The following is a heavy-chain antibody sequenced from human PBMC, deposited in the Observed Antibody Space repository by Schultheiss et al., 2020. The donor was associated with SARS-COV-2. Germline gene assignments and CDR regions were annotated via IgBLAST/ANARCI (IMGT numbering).Heavy chain of an antibody. Sequence: ASVKVSCKASGYNFTTYALHWVRQAPGQGLEWMGGIIPIFGTANYAQKFQGRVTMTRNTSISTAYMELSSLRSEDTAVYYCASRSRITMIVTGWGQGTLVTVSS. CDR1: GYNFTTYA. CDR3: ASRSRITMIVTG. V-gene: IGHV1-8*01. D-gene: IGHD3-22*01. J-gene: IGHJ4*02. CDR2: IIPIFGTA.